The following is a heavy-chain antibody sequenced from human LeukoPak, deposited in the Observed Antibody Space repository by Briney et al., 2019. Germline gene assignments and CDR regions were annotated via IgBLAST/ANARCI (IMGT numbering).Heavy chain of an antibody. Sequence: GGSLRLSCAASGFTVSSNYMNWVRQAPGKGLEWVSVIYSGGSTYYADSVKGRFTISRDNSKNTLYLQMNSLRAEDTAVYYCARGKDFSHYGMDVWGQGTTVTVSS. J-gene: IGHJ6*02. V-gene: IGHV3-53*01. D-gene: IGHD3-3*01. CDR2: IYSGGST. CDR3: ARGKDFSHYGMDV. CDR1: GFTVSSNY.